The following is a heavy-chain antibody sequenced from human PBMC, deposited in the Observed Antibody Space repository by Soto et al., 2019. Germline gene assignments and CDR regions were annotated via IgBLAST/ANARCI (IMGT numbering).Heavy chain of an antibody. Sequence: QVQLQESGPGLVKPSETLSLTCTVSGGSISSYYWSWIRQPPGKGLEWIGDIYYSGSTNYNPSLKSRVTISVDTSKNQFSLKLSSVTAADTAVYYCARSTLGYSESRYYYYYMDVWGKGTTVTVSS. CDR1: GGSISSYY. D-gene: IGHD5-12*01. V-gene: IGHV4-59*01. CDR3: ARSTLGYSESRYYYYYMDV. CDR2: IYYSGST. J-gene: IGHJ6*03.